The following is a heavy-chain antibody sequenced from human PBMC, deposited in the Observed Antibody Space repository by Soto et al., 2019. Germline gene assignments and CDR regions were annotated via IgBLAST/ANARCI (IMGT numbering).Heavy chain of an antibody. CDR3: ASSIAAAGTCVGDDCFTVDY. CDR2: IYPGDSDT. D-gene: IGHD6-13*01. J-gene: IGHJ4*02. CDR1: GYSFTSYW. V-gene: IGHV5-51*01. Sequence: PGESLKISCKGSGYSFTSYWIGWVRQMPGKGLEWMGIIYPGDSDTRYSPSFQGQVTISADKSISTAYLQWSSLKASDTAMYYCASSIAAAGTCVGDDCFTVDYWGQGTLVTVSS.